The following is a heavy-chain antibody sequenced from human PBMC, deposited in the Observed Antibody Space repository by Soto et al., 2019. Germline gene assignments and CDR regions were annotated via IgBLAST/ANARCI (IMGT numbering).Heavy chain of an antibody. CDR3: ARGKLRITIFGVVIPYYYYGMDV. J-gene: IGHJ6*02. CDR2: INHSGST. D-gene: IGHD3-3*01. CDR1: GGSFSGYY. Sequence: SETLSLTCAVYGGSFSGYYWSWIRQPPGKGLEWIGEINHSGSTNYNPSLKSRVTISVDTSKNQFSLKLSSVTVADTAVYYCARGKLRITIFGVVIPYYYYGMDVWGQGTTVTVSS. V-gene: IGHV4-34*01.